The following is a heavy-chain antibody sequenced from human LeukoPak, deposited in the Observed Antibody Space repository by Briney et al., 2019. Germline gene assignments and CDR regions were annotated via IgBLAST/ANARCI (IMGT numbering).Heavy chain of an antibody. Sequence: GGSLRLSCAASGFTFSSYDMHWVRQATGKGLEWVSAIGTAGDPYYPGSVKGRFTISRGNAKNSLYLQMNSLRAGGTAVYYCARGAPQWREDGMDVWGKGTTVTVSS. V-gene: IGHV3-13*05. D-gene: IGHD6-19*01. CDR1: GFTFSSYD. J-gene: IGHJ6*04. CDR3: ARGAPQWREDGMDV. CDR2: IGTAGDP.